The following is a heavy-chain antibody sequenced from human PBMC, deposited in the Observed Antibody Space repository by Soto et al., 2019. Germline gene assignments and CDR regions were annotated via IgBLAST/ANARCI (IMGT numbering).Heavy chain of an antibody. CDR3: ARGLSGSYYGY. Sequence: PSETLSLTCTGSGGSVSSGSYYWSWIRQPPGKGLEWIGYIYYSGSTNYNPSLKSRVTISVDTSKNQFSLKLSSVTAADTAVYYCARGLSGSYYGYWGQGTLVTVS. D-gene: IGHD1-26*01. J-gene: IGHJ4*02. V-gene: IGHV4-61*01. CDR2: IYYSGST. CDR1: GGSVSSGSYY.